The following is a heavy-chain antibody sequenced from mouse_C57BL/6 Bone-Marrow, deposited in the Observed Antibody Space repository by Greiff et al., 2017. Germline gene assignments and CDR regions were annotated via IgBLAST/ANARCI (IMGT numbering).Heavy chain of an antibody. Sequence: EVQGVESGPSLVRPSQTLSLTCTVTGFSINSDCYWIWIRQFPGNKLEYIGYTFYSGITYYNPSLESRTYITRDTSKNQFSLKLSSVTTEDTATYYCARDRGSSYGYWYFDVWGTGTTVTVSS. D-gene: IGHD1-1*01. CDR2: TFYSGIT. J-gene: IGHJ1*03. V-gene: IGHV3-3*01. CDR1: GFSINSDCY. CDR3: ARDRGSSYGYWYFDV.